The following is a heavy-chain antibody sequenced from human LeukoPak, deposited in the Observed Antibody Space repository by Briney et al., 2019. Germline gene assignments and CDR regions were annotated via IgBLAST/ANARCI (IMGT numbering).Heavy chain of an antibody. CDR1: GFTFSSYS. Sequence: GGSLRLSCAASGFTFSSYSMNWVRQAPGKGLDWISYISSSSTTIYYADSVKGRFTISRDNGKNSLYLQMSSLRTEDTAVYYCASRPSGYCGSTSCYTDWGRGTMVTVSS. CDR3: ASRPSGYCGSTSCYTD. CDR2: ISSSSTTI. D-gene: IGHD2-2*02. V-gene: IGHV3-48*01. J-gene: IGHJ3*01.